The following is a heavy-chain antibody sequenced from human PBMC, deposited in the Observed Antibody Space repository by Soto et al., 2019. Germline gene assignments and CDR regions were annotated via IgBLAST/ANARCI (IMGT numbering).Heavy chain of an antibody. Sequence: GGSLRLSCVASRLSFSSSTMNWVRQAPGKGLEWLAYVTGDSDTIYYADSVKGRFTISRDNSRNTLSLHLNSLRVEDTAVYYCAKDLDLKYTGYGFHYFDSWGQGTLVTVSS. V-gene: IGHV3-48*01. D-gene: IGHD5-12*01. CDR2: VTGDSDTI. J-gene: IGHJ4*02. CDR1: RLSFSSST. CDR3: AKDLDLKYTGYGFHYFDS.